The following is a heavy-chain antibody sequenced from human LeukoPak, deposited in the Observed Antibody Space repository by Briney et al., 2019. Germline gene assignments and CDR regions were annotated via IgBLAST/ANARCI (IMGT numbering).Heavy chain of an antibody. CDR1: GFTVSSNY. CDR2: IYSGGST. J-gene: IGHJ6*03. D-gene: IGHD2-2*01. Sequence: TGGSLRLACAASGFTVSSNYMSWVRQAPGKGLEWVSVIYSGGSTYYADSVKGRFTISRDNAKSSLYLQMNSLRAEDTAVYYCAREAGSCYTTTCSYYYYMDVWGKGTTVTVSS. CDR3: AREAGSCYTTTCSYYYYMDV. V-gene: IGHV3-53*01.